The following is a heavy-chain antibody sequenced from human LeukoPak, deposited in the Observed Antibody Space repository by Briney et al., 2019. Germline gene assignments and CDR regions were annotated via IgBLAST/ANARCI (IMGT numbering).Heavy chain of an antibody. Sequence: ASVKVSCKASGGTFSSYAISWVRQAPGQGLEWMGGIIPIFGTANYAQKFQGRVTITADESTSTAHMELSSLRSEDTAVYYCAAPIAVAGTNYFDYWGQGTLVTVSS. CDR1: GGTFSSYA. J-gene: IGHJ4*02. CDR3: AAPIAVAGTNYFDY. D-gene: IGHD6-19*01. CDR2: IIPIFGTA. V-gene: IGHV1-69*13.